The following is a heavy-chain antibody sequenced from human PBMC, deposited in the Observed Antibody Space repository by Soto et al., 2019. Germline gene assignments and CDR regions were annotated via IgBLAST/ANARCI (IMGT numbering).Heavy chain of an antibody. J-gene: IGHJ4*02. CDR2: INPDGGGT. CDR3: VRELRSGWYDY. CDR1: GGTFSGYW. D-gene: IGHD6-19*01. Sequence: PGGSLRHSCAASGGTFSGYWMHWVRQAPGKGLAWVSRINPDGGGTSYVDSVKGRFTISRDNAKNTLYLQMNSLRAEDAAVYYCVRELRSGWYDYWGQGTLVTVSS. V-gene: IGHV3-74*01.